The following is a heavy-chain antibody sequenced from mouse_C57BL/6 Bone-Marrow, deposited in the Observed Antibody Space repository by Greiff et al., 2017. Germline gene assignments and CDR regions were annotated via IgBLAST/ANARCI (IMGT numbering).Heavy chain of an antibody. J-gene: IGHJ3*01. CDR1: GYSITSGYY. D-gene: IGHD2-10*01. CDR3: ARRLLWYPWFAY. Sequence: EVQRVESGPGLVKPSQSLSLTCSVTGYSITSGYYWNWIRQFPGNKLEWMGYISYDGSNNYNPSLKNRISITRDTSKNQFFLKLNSVTTEDTATFYCARRLLWYPWFAYWGQGTLVTVSA. CDR2: ISYDGSN. V-gene: IGHV3-6*01.